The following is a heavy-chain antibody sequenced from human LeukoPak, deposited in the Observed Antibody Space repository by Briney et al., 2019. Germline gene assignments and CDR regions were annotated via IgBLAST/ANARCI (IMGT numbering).Heavy chain of an antibody. V-gene: IGHV3-48*01. CDR2: IRSSDGTV. Sequence: PGGSLRLSCVASGFTFSYYTMNWARQAPGKGLEWISYIRSSDGTVSYADSVKGRFTISTDTAKNSLFLQMNSLSAEDTAVYYCARDHASAFDIWGQGTMVTVSS. J-gene: IGHJ3*02. CDR3: ARDHASAFDI. CDR1: GFTFSYYT.